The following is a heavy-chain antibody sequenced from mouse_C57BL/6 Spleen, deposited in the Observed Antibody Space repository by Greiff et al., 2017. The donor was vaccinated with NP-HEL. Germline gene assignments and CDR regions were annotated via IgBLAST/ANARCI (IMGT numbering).Heavy chain of an antibody. CDR3: ARSSSGLDYFDY. D-gene: IGHD3-2*02. CDR1: GYAFTNYL. J-gene: IGHJ2*01. CDR2: INPGSGGT. V-gene: IGHV1-54*01. Sequence: VKLMESGAELVRPGTSVKVSCKASGYAFTNYLIEWVKQRPGQGLEWIGVINPGSGGTNYNEKFKGKATLTADKSSSTAYMQLSSLTSEDSAVYFCARSSSGLDYFDYWGQGTTLTVSS.